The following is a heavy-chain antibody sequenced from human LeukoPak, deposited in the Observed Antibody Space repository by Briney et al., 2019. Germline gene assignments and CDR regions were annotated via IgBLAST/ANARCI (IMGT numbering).Heavy chain of an antibody. CDR3: AREAVAGIDSGAFDI. CDR1: GYTFTGYY. V-gene: IGHV1-2*04. D-gene: IGHD6-19*01. J-gene: IGHJ3*02. Sequence: GASVKVSCKASGYTFTGYYMHWVRQAPGQGLEWMGWINPNSGGTNYAQKFQGWVTMTRDTSISTAYMELSRLRSDDTAVYYCAREAVAGIDSGAFDIWGQGTMVTVSS. CDR2: INPNSGGT.